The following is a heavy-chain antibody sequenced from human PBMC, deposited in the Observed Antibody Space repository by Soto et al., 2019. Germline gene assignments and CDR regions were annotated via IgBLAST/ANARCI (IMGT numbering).Heavy chain of an antibody. CDR1: GYTFTSND. CDR2: MNPNSGNT. D-gene: IGHD1-1*01. J-gene: IGHJ6*02. V-gene: IGHV1-8*01. CDR3: ARERTGTTSMDV. Sequence: ASEKVACKACGYTFTSNDRNWLLHATGQGLEWMGWMNPNSGNTGYAQKFRGRVTMTRNTSISTAYMELSSLRSEDTAVYYCARERTGTTSMDVWGQGTTVTVSS.